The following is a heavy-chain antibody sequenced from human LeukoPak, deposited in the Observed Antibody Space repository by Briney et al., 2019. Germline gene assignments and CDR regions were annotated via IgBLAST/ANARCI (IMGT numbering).Heavy chain of an antibody. CDR1: GGSISSYY. V-gene: IGHV4-59*01. Sequence: PSETLSLTCTVSGGSISSYYWSWIRQPPGKGLEWIGYIYYSGSTNYNPSLKSRVTISVDTFKNQFSLKLSSVTAADTAVYYCARVGSSGWFNDWGQGTLVTVSS. D-gene: IGHD6-19*01. J-gene: IGHJ4*02. CDR2: IYYSGST. CDR3: ARVGSSGWFND.